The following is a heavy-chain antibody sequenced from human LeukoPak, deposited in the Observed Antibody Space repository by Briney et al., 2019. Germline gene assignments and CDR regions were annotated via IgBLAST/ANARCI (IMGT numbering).Heavy chain of an antibody. V-gene: IGHV3-30*02. D-gene: IGHD5-12*01. Sequence: GGSLRLSRAASGFTFRSYNMNWVRQAPGKGLEGLAFIRYNGNNQYYADSVKGRFTMSRVNAKKPLYMQMHSLKGDDTAVYYCAKGGGYEAHYYYYYLDVWGKGTTVTISS. CDR2: IRYNGNNQ. CDR1: GFTFRSYN. CDR3: AKGGGYEAHYYYYYLDV. J-gene: IGHJ6*03.